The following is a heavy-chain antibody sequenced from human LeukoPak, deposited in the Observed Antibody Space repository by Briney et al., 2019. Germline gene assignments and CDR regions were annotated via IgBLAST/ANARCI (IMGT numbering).Heavy chain of an antibody. CDR3: ARPAIGGWLRAFDY. D-gene: IGHD5-12*01. Sequence: GGSLRLSCAASGFTFTSYSMNWVRQAPGKGLEWVSSISSSGDYIYYADSVRGRFTISRDNAKTSVYLQMNSLRDNDTAVYYCARPAIGGWLRAFDYWGQGALVTVSS. J-gene: IGHJ4*02. CDR1: GFTFTSYS. CDR2: ISSSGDYI. V-gene: IGHV3-21*01.